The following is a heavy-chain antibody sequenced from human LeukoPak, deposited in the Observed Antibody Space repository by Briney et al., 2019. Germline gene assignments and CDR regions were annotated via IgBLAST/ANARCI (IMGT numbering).Heavy chain of an antibody. CDR2: ISGSGGST. Sequence: GGSLRLSCAASGFTFSSYAMSWVRQAPGKGLEWVSAISGSGGSTYYADSVKGRFTISRDNSKNTLYLQMNSLRAEDTAVYYCAKDVTAWDYYYGMDVWGQGTTVTVSS. J-gene: IGHJ6*02. CDR1: GFTFSSYA. CDR3: AKDVTAWDYYYGMDV. D-gene: IGHD1-26*01. V-gene: IGHV3-23*01.